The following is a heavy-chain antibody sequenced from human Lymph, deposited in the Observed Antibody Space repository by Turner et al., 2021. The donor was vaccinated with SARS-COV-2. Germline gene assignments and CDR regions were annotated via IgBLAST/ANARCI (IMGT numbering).Heavy chain of an antibody. Sequence: EVQLVETGGGLIHPGVSLRLPCAASGFNVSSNYMSWVRQAPGKGLEWVSVIYSGGSTFYADSVRGRFTISRDNSKNTLYLQMNSLRAEDTAVYYCARDNPHDAFDIWGQGTMVTVSS. CDR1: GFNVSSNY. CDR2: IYSGGST. V-gene: IGHV3-53*02. CDR3: ARDNPHDAFDI. J-gene: IGHJ3*02.